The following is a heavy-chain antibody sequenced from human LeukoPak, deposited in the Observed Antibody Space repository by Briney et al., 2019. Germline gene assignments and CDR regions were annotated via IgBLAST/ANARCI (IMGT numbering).Heavy chain of an antibody. D-gene: IGHD2-8*01. J-gene: IGHJ6*02. CDR3: ARRNGNYYYGMDV. CDR1: GYSFTSYW. V-gene: IGHV5-51*01. CDR2: IYPRDSDT. Sequence: GESLKISCQGSGYSFTSYWIGWVRQMPGKGLEWMGIIYPRDSDTRYSPSFQGQVTISVDKSISTAYLQWSSLKASDTAVHYCARRNGNYYYGMDVWGQGTTVTVSS.